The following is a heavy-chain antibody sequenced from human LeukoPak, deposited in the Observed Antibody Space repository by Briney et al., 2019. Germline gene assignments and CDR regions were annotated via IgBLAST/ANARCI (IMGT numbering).Heavy chain of an antibody. CDR3: VTVGATAFDY. Sequence: GSLRLSCAASGFTFSSYWMHWIRQPPGKGLEWIASIYYTGTIHYNPSLKSRVTMSLDTSNNQFSLKLSSVTAADTAVYYCVTVGATAFDYWGQGTLVTVSS. CDR1: GFTFSSYW. V-gene: IGHV4-59*04. CDR2: IYYTGTI. D-gene: IGHD1-26*01. J-gene: IGHJ4*02.